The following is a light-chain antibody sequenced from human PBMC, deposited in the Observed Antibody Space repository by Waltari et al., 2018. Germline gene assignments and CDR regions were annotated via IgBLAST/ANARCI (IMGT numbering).Light chain of an antibody. J-gene: IGKJ4*01. V-gene: IGKV3-11*01. CDR3: QQRKNRPLT. CDR2: DTS. CDR1: PNVSNF. Sequence: DIVLTPSPATLSLSPGEGATLSCRASPNVSNFFAWYQQRPGQAPRLLIYDTSDTATGIPVKVSGSGYETDFTLTISSLDPEDFAGEYCQQRKNRPLTFGGGTKVEIK.